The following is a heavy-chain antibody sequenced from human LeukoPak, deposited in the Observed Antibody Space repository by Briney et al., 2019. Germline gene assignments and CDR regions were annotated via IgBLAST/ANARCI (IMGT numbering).Heavy chain of an antibody. V-gene: IGHV3-23*01. J-gene: IGHJ4*02. CDR1: GFTFSSYA. CDR3: ARDIDNGDYVVY. Sequence: GGSLRLSCAASGFTFSSYAMSWVRQAPGMGLEWVSSIGSSGDITYYADSVKGRFTISRDNSKNTLYLQMNGLRAEDTAVYYCARDIDNGDYVVYWGQGTLVTVSS. CDR2: IGSSGDIT. D-gene: IGHD4-17*01.